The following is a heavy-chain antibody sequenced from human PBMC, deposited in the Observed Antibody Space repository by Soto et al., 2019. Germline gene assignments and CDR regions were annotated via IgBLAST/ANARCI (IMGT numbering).Heavy chain of an antibody. D-gene: IGHD3-16*01. CDR2: TSYDGSNK. CDR3: ARWGTTGGLDV. J-gene: IGHJ1*01. Sequence: QVQLVESGGGVVQPGTSLRVSCVASGFTFRSYVIHWVRQAPGKGLEWVALTSYDGSNKYYGDSVRGRFTISRDNSRNTVHLQMDSLRVEDTALYYCARWGTTGGLDVWGQGTLVSVSS. CDR1: GFTFRSYV. V-gene: IGHV3-30*19.